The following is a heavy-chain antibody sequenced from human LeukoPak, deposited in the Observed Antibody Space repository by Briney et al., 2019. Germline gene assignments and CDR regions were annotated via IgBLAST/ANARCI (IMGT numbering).Heavy chain of an antibody. J-gene: IGHJ4*02. CDR2: ISSSSSYI. Sequence: KSGGSLRLSCAASGFTFSSYSMNWVRQAPGKGLEWVSSISSSSSYIYYADSVKGRFTISRDNAKNSLYLQMNSLRVDDTAVYYCARGDDIGKHPTRAFYFDNWGQGTLVTVSS. CDR3: ARGDDIGKHPTRAFYFDN. V-gene: IGHV3-21*04. CDR1: GFTFSSYS. D-gene: IGHD5-24*01.